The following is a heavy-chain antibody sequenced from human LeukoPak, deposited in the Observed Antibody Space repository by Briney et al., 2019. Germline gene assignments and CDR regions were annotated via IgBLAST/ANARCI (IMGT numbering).Heavy chain of an antibody. J-gene: IGHJ3*02. CDR2: ISHSGST. V-gene: IGHV4-30-2*01. CDR3: ARGRKYYGSGSYIDI. D-gene: IGHD3-10*01. Sequence: SETLSLTCAVSGGSISSGVYFWSWLRQPPGKGLEWIGYISHSGSTYYNPSLKSRVTISVDTSKNQFSLKLSSVTAADTAVYYCARGRKYYGSGSYIDIWGQGTMVTVSS. CDR1: GGSISSGVYF.